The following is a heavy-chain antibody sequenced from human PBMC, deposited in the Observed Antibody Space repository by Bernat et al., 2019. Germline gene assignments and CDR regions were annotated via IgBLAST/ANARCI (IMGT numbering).Heavy chain of an antibody. J-gene: IGHJ3*02. V-gene: IGHV3-30*18. CDR1: GFTFSSYG. Sequence: QVQLVESGGGVVQPGRSLRLSCAASGFTFSSYGMHWVRQAPGKGLEWVAVISYDGSNKYYADSVKGRFTISRDNSKNTLYLQMNSLRAEDTAVYYCAKLWGIAVAGFKAFDIWGQGTMVTVSS. CDR3: AKLWGIAVAGFKAFDI. D-gene: IGHD6-19*01. CDR2: ISYDGSNK.